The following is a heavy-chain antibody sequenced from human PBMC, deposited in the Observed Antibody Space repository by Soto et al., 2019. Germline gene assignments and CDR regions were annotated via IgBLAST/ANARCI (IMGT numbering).Heavy chain of an antibody. D-gene: IGHD3-10*01. Sequence: GGSLRLSCAASGFTFDDYTMHWVRQAPGKGLEWVSLISWDGGSTYYADSVKGRFTISRDNSKNSLYLQMNSLRTEDTALYYCAKDRGFYGSGSYSMDYYYGMDVWGQGTTVTVSS. V-gene: IGHV3-43*01. CDR3: AKDRGFYGSGSYSMDYYYGMDV. CDR1: GFTFDDYT. CDR2: ISWDGGST. J-gene: IGHJ6*02.